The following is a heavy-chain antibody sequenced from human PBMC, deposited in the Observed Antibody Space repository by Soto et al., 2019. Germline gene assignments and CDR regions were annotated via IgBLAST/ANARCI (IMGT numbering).Heavy chain of an antibody. CDR3: ARGGEDSYGPNWFDP. Sequence: QVQLVQSGAEVKKPGSSVKVSCKASGGTFSSYAISWVRQAPGQGLEWMGGIIPIFGTANYAQKFQGRVTITADESTSTADRELSSLRSEDTAVYYCARGGEDSYGPNWFDPWGQGTLVTVSS. CDR1: GGTFSSYA. CDR2: IIPIFGTA. D-gene: IGHD5-18*01. J-gene: IGHJ5*02. V-gene: IGHV1-69*01.